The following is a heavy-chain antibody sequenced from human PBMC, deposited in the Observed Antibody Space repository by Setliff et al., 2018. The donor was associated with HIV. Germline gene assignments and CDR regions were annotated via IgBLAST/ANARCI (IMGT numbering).Heavy chain of an antibody. CDR1: GYTFTSYG. D-gene: IGHD2-2*01. CDR2: ISAYNGNT. Sequence: ASVKVPCKASGYTFTSYGISWVRQAPGQGLEWMGWISAYNGNTNYAQKLQGRVTMTTVTSTSTAYMELRSLRSDDTAVYYCARGPPIVVVPAALLTYDYWGQGTLVTVSS. J-gene: IGHJ4*02. V-gene: IGHV1-18*01. CDR3: ARGPPIVVVPAALLTYDY.